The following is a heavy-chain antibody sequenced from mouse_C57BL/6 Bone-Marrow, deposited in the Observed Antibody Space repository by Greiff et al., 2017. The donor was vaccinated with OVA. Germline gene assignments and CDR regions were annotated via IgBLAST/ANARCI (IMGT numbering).Heavy chain of an antibody. CDR3: ARPQTAQATFWFAY. Sequence: EVMLVESGGDLVKPGGSLKLSCAASGFTFSSYGMSWVRQTPDKRLEWVATISSGGSYTYYPASVKGRFTISRDNAKNTLYLQMSSLKSEDTAMYYCARPQTAQATFWFAYWGQGTLVTVSA. V-gene: IGHV5-6*02. CDR1: GFTFSSYG. J-gene: IGHJ3*01. D-gene: IGHD3-2*02. CDR2: ISSGGSYT.